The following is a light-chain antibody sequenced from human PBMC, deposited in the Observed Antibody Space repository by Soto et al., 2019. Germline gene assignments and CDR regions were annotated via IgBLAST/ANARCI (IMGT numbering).Light chain of an antibody. V-gene: IGKV3-11*01. CDR2: DAS. J-gene: IGKJ1*01. CDR3: QQYNNWPRT. Sequence: EIVLTQSPATLSLSPGERATLSGRASQSVNNYLAWYQQKPGQTPRLLIYDASKRATGTPARFSGSGSGTEFTLTISSLQSEDFAVYYCQQYNNWPRTFGQGTKVDIK. CDR1: QSVNNY.